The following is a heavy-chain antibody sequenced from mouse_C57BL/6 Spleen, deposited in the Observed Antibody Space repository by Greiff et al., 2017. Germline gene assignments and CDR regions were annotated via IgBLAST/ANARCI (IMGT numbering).Heavy chain of an antibody. D-gene: IGHD2-5*01. J-gene: IGHJ3*01. CDR2: LNPNNGGT. Sequence: EVQLQQSGPELVKPGASVKISCKASGYTFTDYYMNWVKQSHGKSLEWIGDLNPNNGGTSYNQKFKGKATLTVDQSSSTAYMELRSLTSEDSAVYYCAGRDYSNPFAYWGQGTLVTVSA. CDR3: AGRDYSNPFAY. V-gene: IGHV1-26*01. CDR1: GYTFTDYY.